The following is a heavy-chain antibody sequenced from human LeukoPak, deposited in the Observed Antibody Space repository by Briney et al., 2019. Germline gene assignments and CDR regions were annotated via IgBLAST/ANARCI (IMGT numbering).Heavy chain of an antibody. J-gene: IGHJ2*01. CDR3: ARHWGSDWYFDL. CDR1: GGSISNYY. Sequence: SETLSLTCAVSGGSISNYYCSWIRQPPGKGLEWLGYIQYSGYTNYNPSLKSRVTISVDTSKNQFSLNLSSVTAAGTAVYYCARHWGSDWYFDLWGRGTLVTVSS. V-gene: IGHV4-59*01. CDR2: IQYSGYT. D-gene: IGHD7-27*01.